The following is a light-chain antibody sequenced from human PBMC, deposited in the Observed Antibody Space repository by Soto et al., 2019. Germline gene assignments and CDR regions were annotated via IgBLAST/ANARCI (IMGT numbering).Light chain of an antibody. Sequence: AIQMKQNPSSLSASTGDRVTITCRASQGISSYLAWYQQKPGKAPKLLIYAASTLQSGVPSGFSGSGSGTDFTLTISCLQSEDFATYYCQQYYSYPRTFGQGTKVDIK. CDR1: QGISSY. CDR2: AAS. J-gene: IGKJ1*01. CDR3: QQYYSYPRT. V-gene: IGKV1-8*01.